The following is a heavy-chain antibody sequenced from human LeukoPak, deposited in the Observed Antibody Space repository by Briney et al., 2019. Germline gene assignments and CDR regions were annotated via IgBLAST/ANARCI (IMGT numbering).Heavy chain of an antibody. Sequence: GRSLRLSCAASGFTFSSYGMHWVRQAPGKGLEWVAVISYDGSNKYYADSVKGRFTISRDNSKNTLYLQTNSLRAEDAAVYYCAKAQYYYGSGSYPYFDYWGQGTLVTVSS. CDR2: ISYDGSNK. J-gene: IGHJ4*02. CDR1: GFTFSSYG. D-gene: IGHD3-10*01. V-gene: IGHV3-30*18. CDR3: AKAQYYYGSGSYPYFDY.